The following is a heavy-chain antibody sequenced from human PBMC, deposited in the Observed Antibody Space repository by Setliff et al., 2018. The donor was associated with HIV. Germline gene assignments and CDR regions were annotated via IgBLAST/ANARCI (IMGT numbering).Heavy chain of an antibody. V-gene: IGHV4-38-2*01. Sequence: SETLSLTCAVSGYSITSAFYWAWIRQAPGKGLEWIGTIYQSGTTFYNPSLKSRVTISVDTSKNHFSLKMTSLTAADSAVYFCVNTGYDGDYYYYYMDIWGKGTTVTVSS. J-gene: IGHJ6*03. CDR2: IYQSGTT. CDR3: VNTGYDGDYYYYYMDI. CDR1: GYSITSAFY. D-gene: IGHD5-12*01.